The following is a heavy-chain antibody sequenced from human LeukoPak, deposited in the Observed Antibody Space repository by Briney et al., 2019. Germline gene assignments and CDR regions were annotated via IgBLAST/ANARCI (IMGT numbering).Heavy chain of an antibody. CDR3: AREDSSGYYDVARYYYYGMDV. Sequence: GGSLRLSCAASGFTFSSYWMSWVRQAPGKGLEWVANIKQDGSEKYYVDSVKGRFTISRDNAKNSLYLQTNSLRAEDTAVYYCAREDSSGYYDVARYYYYGMDVWGQGTTVTVSS. D-gene: IGHD3-22*01. CDR1: GFTFSSYW. V-gene: IGHV3-7*03. J-gene: IGHJ6*02. CDR2: IKQDGSEK.